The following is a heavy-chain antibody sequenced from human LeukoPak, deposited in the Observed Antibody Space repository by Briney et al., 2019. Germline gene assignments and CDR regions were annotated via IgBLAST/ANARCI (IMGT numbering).Heavy chain of an antibody. Sequence: NTSETLSLTCSVSGASINTNSCYWGWIRQPPGKGLEWIGTISYSGSTFYNPSLQSRVTLSADTSKNLFSLKLSSVTAADAAVYYCARSIAGNGPTHNWFGPWGQGTLVTVSS. D-gene: IGHD6-6*01. CDR2: ISYSGST. V-gene: IGHV4-39*02. CDR3: ARSIAGNGPTHNWFGP. CDR1: GASINTNSCY. J-gene: IGHJ5*02.